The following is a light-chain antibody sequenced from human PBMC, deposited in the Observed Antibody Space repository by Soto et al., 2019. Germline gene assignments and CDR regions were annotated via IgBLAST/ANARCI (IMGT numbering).Light chain of an antibody. Sequence: QSVLTQPASVSGSPGQSITIPCTGTSSDVGYYDFVSWYQQHPGKAPKLIIYEVSNRPSGVSDRFSASKSGNTASLTISGLQAEDEADYHCSSYAGSTAFYVFGTGTKV. J-gene: IGLJ1*01. CDR2: EVS. CDR1: SSDVGYYDF. V-gene: IGLV2-14*01. CDR3: SSYAGSTAFYV.